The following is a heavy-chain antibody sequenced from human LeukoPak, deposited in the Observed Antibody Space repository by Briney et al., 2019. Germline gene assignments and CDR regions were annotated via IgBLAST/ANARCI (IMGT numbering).Heavy chain of an antibody. Sequence: ASVKVSCKASGYTFTSYYMHWVRQAPGQGLEWMGIINPSGGSTSYAQKFQGRVTMTRDTSTSAVYMELSSLRSDDTAVYYCTRDSLAAAGPNWFDPWGQGTLVTVSS. V-gene: IGHV1-46*01. D-gene: IGHD6-13*01. J-gene: IGHJ5*02. CDR1: GYTFTSYY. CDR2: INPSGGST. CDR3: TRDSLAAAGPNWFDP.